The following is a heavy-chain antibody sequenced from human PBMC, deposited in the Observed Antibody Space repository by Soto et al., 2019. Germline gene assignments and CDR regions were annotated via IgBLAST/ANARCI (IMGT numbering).Heavy chain of an antibody. J-gene: IGHJ4*02. CDR1: GGSMSSYY. CDR2: IYYSGST. D-gene: IGHD5-12*01. V-gene: IGHV4-59*01. Sequence: SETLSLTCTVSGGSMSSYYWSWIRQSPGKGLEWIGYIYYSGSTNYNPSLKSRVAISLDTSKSQFSLMLSSVTAADTAVYYCARGEWLATIKPYFAYWGQGTLVTVSS. CDR3: ARGEWLATIKPYFAY.